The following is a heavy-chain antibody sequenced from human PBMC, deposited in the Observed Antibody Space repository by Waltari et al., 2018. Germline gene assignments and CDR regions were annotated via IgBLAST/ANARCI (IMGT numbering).Heavy chain of an antibody. CDR2: IYSRGTT. D-gene: IGHD2-2*01. CDR1: GGSMSSDTYW. J-gene: IGHJ5*02. CDR3: TRGGAPDANWFDP. V-gene: IGHV4-61*02. Sequence: QAQLQESGPGLVKPSQTLSLTCTVSGGSMSSDTYWWTWIRQPAGKGLECVGRIYSRGTTNYNPSLESRVTISLDTSKNQFSLRLRSVTAAETAIYYCTRGGAPDANWFDPWGQGTLVTVSS.